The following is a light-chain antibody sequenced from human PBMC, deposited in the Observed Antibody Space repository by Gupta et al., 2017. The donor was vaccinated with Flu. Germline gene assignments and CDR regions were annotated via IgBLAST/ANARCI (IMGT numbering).Light chain of an antibody. CDR2: DAS. CDR3: QQYGSSPPVT. Sequence: TLFMSPGERATLSCRASQSVSNSYLAWYQQKPGQAPRLLIYDASTRATGIPDRFSGSGSGTDFTLTISSLEPEDFAVYYCQQYGSSPPVTFGQGTRLEIK. CDR1: QSVSNSY. V-gene: IGKV3-20*01. J-gene: IGKJ5*01.